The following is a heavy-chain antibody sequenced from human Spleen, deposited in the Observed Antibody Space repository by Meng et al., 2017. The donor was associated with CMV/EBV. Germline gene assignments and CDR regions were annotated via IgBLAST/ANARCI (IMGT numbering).Heavy chain of an antibody. V-gene: IGHV3-7*01. CDR1: GGSISSSSYY. CDR3: ARGFSFDY. Sequence: ETLSLTCTVSGGSISSSSYYWGWIRQPPGKGLEWVANIKRDGSETHYVDSVRGRFTISRDNAKNSLYLQMNSLGAEDTAVYYCARGFSFDYWGQGTLVTVSS. J-gene: IGHJ4*02. CDR2: IKRDGSET.